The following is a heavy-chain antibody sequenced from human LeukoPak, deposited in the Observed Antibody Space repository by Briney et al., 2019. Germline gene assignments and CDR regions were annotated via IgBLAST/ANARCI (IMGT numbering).Heavy chain of an antibody. D-gene: IGHD2-2*02. CDR2: IRYDGSNK. V-gene: IGHV3-30*02. CDR1: GFTFSSYW. CDR3: AKDPNCSSTSCYTRYYYYCMDV. J-gene: IGHJ6*03. Sequence: GGSLRLSCAASGFTFSSYWMSWVRQAPGKGLEWVAFIRYDGSNKYYADSVKGRFTISRDNSKNTLYLQMNSLRAEDTAVYYCAKDPNCSSTSCYTRYYYYCMDVWGKGTTVTVSS.